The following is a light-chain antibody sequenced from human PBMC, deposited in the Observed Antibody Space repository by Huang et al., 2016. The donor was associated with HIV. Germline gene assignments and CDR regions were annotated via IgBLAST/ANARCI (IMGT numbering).Light chain of an antibody. CDR2: LAS. Sequence: DIVMTQSPDSLTVSLGERATINCKSSQDLLFNATNKRFLDWYQQIPRQPHKLLIYLASTRASDVPDRFSGSGSGTDFTLTINSLQAEDMAAYFCQQYYTNYYTFGQGTKLEIQ. CDR3: QQYYTNYYT. V-gene: IGKV4-1*01. J-gene: IGKJ2*01. CDR1: QDLLFNATNKRF.